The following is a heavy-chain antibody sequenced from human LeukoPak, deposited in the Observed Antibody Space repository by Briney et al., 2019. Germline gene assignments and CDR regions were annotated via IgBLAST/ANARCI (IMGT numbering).Heavy chain of an antibody. D-gene: IGHD3-22*01. CDR3: ATSRGYYYDSSGYYPLDAFDI. CDR1: GFTFSSYA. J-gene: IGHJ3*02. CDR2: ISGSGGST. Sequence: GGSLRLSCAASGFTFSSYAMSWVRQAPGKGLEWVSAISGSGGSTYYADSVKGRFTISRDNSKNTLYLQMYSLRAGDTAVYYCATSRGYYYDSSGYYPLDAFDIWGQGRIVTVSS. V-gene: IGHV3-23*01.